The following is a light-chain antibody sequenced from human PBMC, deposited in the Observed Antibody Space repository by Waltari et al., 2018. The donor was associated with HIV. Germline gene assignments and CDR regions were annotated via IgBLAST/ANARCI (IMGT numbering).Light chain of an antibody. CDR2: RNN. V-gene: IGLV1-47*01. Sequence: QSVLTQPPSASGTPGQRVTISCSGSSSNIGRNYVCWYQQLPGTAPKLLIYRNNERPSGVPGRFSGSKSGTSASLAISGLLSEDEAYYYCAAWDDSLSGLYVFGTGTKVTVL. CDR3: AAWDDSLSGLYV. J-gene: IGLJ1*01. CDR1: SSNIGRNY.